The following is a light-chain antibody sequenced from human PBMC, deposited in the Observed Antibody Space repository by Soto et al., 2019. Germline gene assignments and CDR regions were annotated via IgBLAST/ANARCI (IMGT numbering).Light chain of an antibody. Sequence: QSALTQPRSVSGSLGQPVTISCTGTSSDVGGYNYVSWYQQHPGKAPKVLIYDVSKRPSGVPDRFSGSQSGNTASLTISGLQAEDEADYYCCSYAGTYTYVFATGTNVTLL. J-gene: IGLJ1*01. CDR2: DVS. V-gene: IGLV2-11*01. CDR3: CSYAGTYTYV. CDR1: SSDVGGYNY.